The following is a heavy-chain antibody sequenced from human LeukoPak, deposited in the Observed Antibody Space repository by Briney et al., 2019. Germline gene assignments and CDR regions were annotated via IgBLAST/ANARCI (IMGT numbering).Heavy chain of an antibody. J-gene: IGHJ4*02. CDR1: GFTFSSYG. CDR2: ISANGGGT. V-gene: IGHV3-23*01. Sequence: GGSLRLSCAASGFTFSSYGMSWVRQAPGKGLEWVSAISANGGGTYYADSVKGRFTISRDNSKNTLYLQMNSLRAEDTAVYYCAKGSSPFDYWGQGTLVTVSS. D-gene: IGHD6-13*01. CDR3: AKGSSPFDY.